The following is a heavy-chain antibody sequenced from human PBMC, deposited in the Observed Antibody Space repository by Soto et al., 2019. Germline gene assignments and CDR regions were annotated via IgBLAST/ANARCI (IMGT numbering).Heavy chain of an antibody. V-gene: IGHV3-74*01. CDR3: VRMPDRDF. CDR1: GFTFSNYL. Sequence: GESLKISCEASGFTFSNYLRYWVRQGPGKGLVWVSRTNRDGSTTDYADSVKGRFTISRDNAKNTLYLQMNSLRSEDTAVYYCVRMPDRDFWGHGTLVTVSS. CDR2: TNRDGSTT. J-gene: IGHJ4*01. D-gene: IGHD2-2*01.